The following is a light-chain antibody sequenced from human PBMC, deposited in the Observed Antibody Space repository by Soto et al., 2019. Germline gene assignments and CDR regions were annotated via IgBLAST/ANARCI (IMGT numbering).Light chain of an antibody. CDR1: QRISTH. CDR2: AAY. V-gene: IGKV1-39*01. CDR3: QQSYSTPWT. J-gene: IGKJ1*01. Sequence: DIQMTQSPAALSASVGGASTITCLASQRISTHLNWYQQKPGKAPNLLIYAAYNLQSGIPSRFSGSGSGTDFTLTISSLQPEDFATYYCQQSYSTPWTFGQGTKVDIK.